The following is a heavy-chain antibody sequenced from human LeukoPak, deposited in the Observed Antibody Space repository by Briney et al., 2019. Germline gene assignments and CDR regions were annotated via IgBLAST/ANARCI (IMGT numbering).Heavy chain of an antibody. CDR2: LKSDGSEE. CDR1: GFTFSTYW. CDR3: ARDYRSSSGRSLDY. J-gene: IGHJ4*02. Sequence: GGSPRLSCAASGFTFSTYWMTWVRQAPGKGLEWVANLKSDGSEEYYVDSVKGRFTISRDNAKSSLYLQVNGLRFEDTAVYYCARDYRSSSGRSLDYWGQATLVTVSS. D-gene: IGHD6-6*01. V-gene: IGHV3-7*01.